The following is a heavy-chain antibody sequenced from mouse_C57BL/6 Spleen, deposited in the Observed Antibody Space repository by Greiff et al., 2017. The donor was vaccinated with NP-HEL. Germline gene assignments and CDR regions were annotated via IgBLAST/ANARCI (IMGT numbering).Heavy chain of an antibody. V-gene: IGHV1-26*01. CDR3: ALFYAMDY. CDR1: GYTFTDYY. J-gene: IGHJ4*01. CDR2: INPNNGGT. Sequence: VQLQQSGPELVKPGASVKISCKASGYTFTDYYMNWVKQSHGKSLEWIGDINPNNGGTSYNQKFKGKATLTVDKSSSTAYMELRSLTSEDSAVYYCALFYAMDYWGQGTSVTVSS.